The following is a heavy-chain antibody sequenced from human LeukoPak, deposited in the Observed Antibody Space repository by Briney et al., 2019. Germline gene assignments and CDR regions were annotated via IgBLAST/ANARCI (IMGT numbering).Heavy chain of an antibody. D-gene: IGHD6-25*01. CDR3: ARQLYSSATV. CDR1: GVSISSSNYF. Sequence: KPSETLSLTCTVSGVSISSSNYFWGWLRQPPGKGLEWIVNIYYSGSTYDNPSLNSRVTISVDTSKNQFSLQLSSVTVADTAVYYCARQLYSSATVWGQGTTVTVSS. CDR2: IYYSGST. V-gene: IGHV4-39*01. J-gene: IGHJ6*02.